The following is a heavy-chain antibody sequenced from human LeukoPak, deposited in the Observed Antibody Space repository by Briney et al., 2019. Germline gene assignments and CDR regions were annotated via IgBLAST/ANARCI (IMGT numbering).Heavy chain of an antibody. Sequence: GGTLRLSCGASGFTFNNYAMSWVRQAPGKGLEWVSTISGSGSSTYYADSVKGRFTISRDNSKNTLFLQMNSLRAEDTAVYYCAKGFMRWGEVYYMDVWGKGTTVTVSS. CDR1: GFTFNNYA. CDR3: AKGFMRWGEVYYMDV. V-gene: IGHV3-23*01. CDR2: ISGSGSST. D-gene: IGHD3-16*01. J-gene: IGHJ6*03.